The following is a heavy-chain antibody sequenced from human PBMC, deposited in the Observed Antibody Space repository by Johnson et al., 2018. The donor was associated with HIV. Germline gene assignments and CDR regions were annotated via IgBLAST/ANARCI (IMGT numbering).Heavy chain of an antibody. Sequence: QVQLVESGGGLVQPGGSLRLSCAASGFAFSDYYMSWIRQAPGKGLEWVAVITYDGNKKYYVDSVKGRLTISRDNSKNTLYLQMNSLRVEDTAMYYCVRPTKPGDAFDIWGQGTMVTVSS. V-gene: IGHV3-30*03. CDR1: GFAFSDYY. D-gene: IGHD1-14*01. J-gene: IGHJ3*02. CDR3: VRPTKPGDAFDI. CDR2: ITYDGNKK.